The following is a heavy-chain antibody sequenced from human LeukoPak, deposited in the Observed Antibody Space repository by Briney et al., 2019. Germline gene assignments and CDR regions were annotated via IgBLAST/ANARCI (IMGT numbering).Heavy chain of an antibody. CDR2: INPSGGST. J-gene: IGHJ6*04. CDR1: GYTFTSYY. CDR3: AGAGGEGGVCPFSGMDV. V-gene: IGHV1-46*01. D-gene: IGHD2-21*01. Sequence: ASVKVSCKASGYTFTSYYMHWVRQAPGQELEWMGIINPSGGSTSYAQKFQGRVTMTRDTSTSTVYMELSSLRSEDTAVYYCAGAGGEGGVCPFSGMDVGGKGTPVPVSS.